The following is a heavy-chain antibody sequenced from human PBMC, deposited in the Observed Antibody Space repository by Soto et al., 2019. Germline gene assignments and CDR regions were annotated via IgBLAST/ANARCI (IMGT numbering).Heavy chain of an antibody. D-gene: IGHD3-9*01. CDR1: GYSFTSYW. J-gene: IGHJ6*02. V-gene: IGHV5-51*01. Sequence: GESLKISCKGSGYSFTSYWIGWVRQMPGKGLEWMGIIYPRDSETRYSPSFQGRVNISADKSIRTAYLQWNSLEASDTAMYYCARHTPYYDILTGYSLYYYYGMDVWGQGTTVTVSS. CDR3: ARHTPYYDILTGYSLYYYYGMDV. CDR2: IYPRDSET.